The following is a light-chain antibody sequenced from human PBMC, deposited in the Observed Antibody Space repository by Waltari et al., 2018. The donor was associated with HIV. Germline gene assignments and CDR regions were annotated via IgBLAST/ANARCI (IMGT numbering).Light chain of an antibody. CDR3: QGWDTSRVL. J-gene: IGLJ2*01. V-gene: IGLV3-1*01. CDR1: KLGGKY. CDR2: QDK. Sequence: SYELTQPTSVSVSPGQTASIPCSGDKLGGKYACWYQHKPGQSPSVVIYQDKKPPSGIPERFSGSNPENTATLTISGTQAMEEADYYLQGWDTSRVLFGGLTKLTVL.